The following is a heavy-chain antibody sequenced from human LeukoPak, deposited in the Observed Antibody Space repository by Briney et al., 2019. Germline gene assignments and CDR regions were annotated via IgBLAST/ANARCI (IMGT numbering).Heavy chain of an antibody. CDR2: IYYSGST. Sequence: SETLSLTCTVSGGSISSSSYYWGWIRQPPGKGLEWIGSIYYSGSTYYNPSLKSRVTISVDTSKNQFSLKLSSVTAADTAVYYCATRRTGPKDYWGQGTLVTVSS. CDR3: ATRRTGPKDY. CDR1: GGSISSSSYY. J-gene: IGHJ4*02. V-gene: IGHV4-39*01.